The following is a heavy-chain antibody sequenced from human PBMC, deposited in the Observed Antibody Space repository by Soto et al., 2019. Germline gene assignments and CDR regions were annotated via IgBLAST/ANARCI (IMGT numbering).Heavy chain of an antibody. CDR3: ARVPTVTPVFFEY. CDR1: GFTFSSYG. D-gene: IGHD4-17*01. Sequence: QVQLVESGGGVVQPGRSLRLSCAASGFTFSSYGMHWVRQAPGKGLEWVAVIWYDGSNKYYADSVKGRFTISRDNSKNTLYLQMNSLRAEDTAVYYCARVPTVTPVFFEYWGQGTLVTVSS. CDR2: IWYDGSNK. V-gene: IGHV3-33*01. J-gene: IGHJ4*02.